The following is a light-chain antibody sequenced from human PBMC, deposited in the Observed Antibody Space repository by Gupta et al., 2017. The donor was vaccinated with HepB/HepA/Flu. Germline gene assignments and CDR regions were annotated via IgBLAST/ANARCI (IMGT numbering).Light chain of an antibody. Sequence: DIVMTQSPDSLAVSLGERATINCKSSQSVLNSSKNKNYLGWYQQKPGQSPKLLVYWASTRESGVPDRFSGSGSGTDFTLTISSLQAEDVAIYYCQQYYSSPITFGQGTRLEIK. CDR2: WAS. CDR3: QQYYSSPIT. J-gene: IGKJ5*01. CDR1: QSVLNSSKNKNY. V-gene: IGKV4-1*01.